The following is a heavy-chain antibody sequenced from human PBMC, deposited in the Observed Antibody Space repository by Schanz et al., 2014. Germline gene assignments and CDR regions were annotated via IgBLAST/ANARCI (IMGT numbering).Heavy chain of an antibody. Sequence: EVQLVESGGGLVKPGGSLRLSCAASGFAFSAYSMNWVRQAPGKGLEWVSSISSSGSYIYFPDSVKGRFTISRDNAKNSLYLQMNSLRAEDTAVYYCARAPTGYGMDVWGQGTTVTVSS. J-gene: IGHJ6*02. CDR3: ARAPTGYGMDV. V-gene: IGHV3-21*01. CDR1: GFAFSAYS. CDR2: ISSSGSYI.